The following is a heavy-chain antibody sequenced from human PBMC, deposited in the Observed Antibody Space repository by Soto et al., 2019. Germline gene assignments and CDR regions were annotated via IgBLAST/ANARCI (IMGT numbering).Heavy chain of an antibody. CDR1: GGSINSGGYY. CDR3: ARASSVTARDAFDI. J-gene: IGHJ3*02. CDR2: IYYSGNT. V-gene: IGHV4-31*03. D-gene: IGHD2-21*02. Sequence: SETLSLTCPVSGGSINSGGYYWSWIRQHPGKGLEWIGYIYYSGNTYYNPSLKSRVSISIDTSRNQFSLNLNSVTAADTAMYYCARASSVTARDAFDIWGQGTMVTVSS.